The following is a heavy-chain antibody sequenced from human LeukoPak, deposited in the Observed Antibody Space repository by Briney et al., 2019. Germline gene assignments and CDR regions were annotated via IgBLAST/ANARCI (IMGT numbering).Heavy chain of an antibody. V-gene: IGHV1-2*02. CDR1: GYTFTGYY. J-gene: IGHJ4*02. CDR2: INPNSGDT. Sequence: ASVKVSCKASGYTFTGYYMHCVRQAPGQGLEWMVWINPNSGDTIYAQKFQGRVTMTRDTSISTAYMELSRLRSDDTAVYYCAREEGFCRSTSCSAPFDYWGQGTLVTVSS. CDR3: AREEGFCRSTSCSAPFDY. D-gene: IGHD2-2*01.